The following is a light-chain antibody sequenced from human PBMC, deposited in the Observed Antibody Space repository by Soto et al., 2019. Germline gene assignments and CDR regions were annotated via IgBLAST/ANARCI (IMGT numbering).Light chain of an antibody. CDR2: EVT. Sequence: QSALTQPPSASGSPGQSVTISCTGTSSDVGGYNYVSWYQQYPGRAPKLMIYEVTKRPSGVPDRFSGSKSGNTASLTVSGLQAEYEAEYYCSSSAASNNFYFVFGGGTKLTVL. V-gene: IGLV2-8*01. J-gene: IGLJ3*02. CDR1: SSDVGGYNY. CDR3: SSSAASNNFYFV.